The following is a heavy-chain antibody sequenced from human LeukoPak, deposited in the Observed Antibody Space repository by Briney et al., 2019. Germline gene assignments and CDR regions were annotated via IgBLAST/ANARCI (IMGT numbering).Heavy chain of an antibody. Sequence: GGSLRLSCAASGFTFSSYWMHWVRQVPGKGLVWVSRINTDGSSTTYADSVKGRFTISRDNAKNTLYLQMNSLRAEDTAVYYCASFQVAPEGYWGQGTLVTVSS. CDR1: GFTFSSYW. CDR2: INTDGSST. J-gene: IGHJ4*02. D-gene: IGHD5-12*01. V-gene: IGHV3-74*01. CDR3: ASFQVAPEGY.